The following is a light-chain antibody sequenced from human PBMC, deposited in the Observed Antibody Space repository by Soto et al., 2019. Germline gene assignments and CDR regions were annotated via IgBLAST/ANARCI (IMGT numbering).Light chain of an antibody. CDR2: GAS. CDR1: QSVGSSY. Sequence: EIVLTQSPGTLSLSPGERATLSCRASQSVGSSYLAWYLQKPGQAPRLLIYGASDRATGIPDRFSGSGSGTDFTLIISRLEPEDFAVYYCQQRSNWPKTFGQGTKVEIK. V-gene: IGKV3D-20*02. J-gene: IGKJ1*01. CDR3: QQRSNWPKT.